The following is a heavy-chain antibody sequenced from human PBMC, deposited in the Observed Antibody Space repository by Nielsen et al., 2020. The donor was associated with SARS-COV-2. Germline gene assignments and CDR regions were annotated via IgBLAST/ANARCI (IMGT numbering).Heavy chain of an antibody. V-gene: IGHV3-23*01. CDR2: ISGSGGST. Sequence: GESLKISCAASGFTVSSNYMSWVRQAPGKGLEWVSAISGSGGSTYYADSVKGRFTISRDNSKNTLYLQMNSLRAEDTAVYYCAKAGSSIVVVPAAIHNWFDPWGQGTLVTVSS. CDR1: GFTVSSNY. D-gene: IGHD2-2*01. J-gene: IGHJ5*02. CDR3: AKAGSSIVVVPAAIHNWFDP.